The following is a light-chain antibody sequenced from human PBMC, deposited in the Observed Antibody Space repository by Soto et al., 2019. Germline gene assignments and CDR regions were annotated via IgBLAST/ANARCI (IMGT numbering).Light chain of an antibody. CDR2: GAS. CDR3: QQYNNWPLT. J-gene: IGKJ4*01. Sequence: EIVLTQSPVTLSLSPGERATLSCRASQSVTSNYLAWYQQKPGQAPRLLIYGASTRATGIPARFSGSGSGTEFTLTISSLQSEDFAVYYCQQYNNWPLTFGGGTKVDI. CDR1: QSVTSN. V-gene: IGKV3-15*01.